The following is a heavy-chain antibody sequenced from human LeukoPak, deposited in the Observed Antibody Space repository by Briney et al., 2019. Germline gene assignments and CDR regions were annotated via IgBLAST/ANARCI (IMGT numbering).Heavy chain of an antibody. D-gene: IGHD4-17*01. CDR2: FDPEDGET. CDR1: GYTLTELS. Sequence: ASVKVSCKVSGYTLTELSMHWVRQAPGKGLEWMGGFDPEDGETIYAQKFQGRVTMTEDTSTDTAYMELSSLRSEDTAVYYCATPTTVTTHYYYGMDVWGQGTTATVSS. V-gene: IGHV1-24*01. CDR3: ATPTTVTTHYYYGMDV. J-gene: IGHJ6*02.